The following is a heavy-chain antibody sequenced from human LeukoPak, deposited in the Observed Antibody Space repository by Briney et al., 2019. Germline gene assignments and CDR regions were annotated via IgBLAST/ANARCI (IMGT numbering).Heavy chain of an antibody. V-gene: IGHV4-31*03. CDR3: ARRVSGVSFEF. CDR2: IYHRGRS. CDR1: DGVISRGGLD. Sequence: TLSLTCTVSDGVISRGGLDWSWIRQSPGKGLEWIGYIYHRGRSYYSPSLKSRLTISKHTSENQFSLNVRPVTAAHTAVYYCARRVSGVSFEFWGQGTLVTVS. D-gene: IGHD5-12*01. J-gene: IGHJ4*02.